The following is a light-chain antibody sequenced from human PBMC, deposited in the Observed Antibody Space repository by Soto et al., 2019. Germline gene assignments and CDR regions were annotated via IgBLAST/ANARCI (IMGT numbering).Light chain of an antibody. Sequence: QSVLNQPASVSGSPGQSIAISCTGVRTDVDGYDYVSWYQQHPGQAPQLIIYDVYNRPSGVSHRFSGSKSGDTASLTISGLQAEDEANYYGTSDPSSPPFYVSGTGTKFPVL. V-gene: IGLV2-14*03. J-gene: IGLJ1*01. CDR3: TSDPSSPPFYV. CDR1: RTDVDGYDY. CDR2: DVY.